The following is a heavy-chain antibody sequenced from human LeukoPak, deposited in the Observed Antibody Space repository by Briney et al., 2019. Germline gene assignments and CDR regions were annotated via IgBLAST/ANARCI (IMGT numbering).Heavy chain of an antibody. D-gene: IGHD2-2*01. V-gene: IGHV4-59*08. CDR1: GGSISSYY. CDR2: IYYSGST. CDR3: ARLGIGVVPSAMLGDYYFDY. Sequence: SETLSLTCTVSGGSISSYYWSWIRQPPGKGLEWIGYIYYSGSTKYNPSIKSRVTISVDTSKSQFSLKLTSVTAADTAVYYCARLGIGVVPSAMLGDYYFDYWGQGTLVTVSS. J-gene: IGHJ4*02.